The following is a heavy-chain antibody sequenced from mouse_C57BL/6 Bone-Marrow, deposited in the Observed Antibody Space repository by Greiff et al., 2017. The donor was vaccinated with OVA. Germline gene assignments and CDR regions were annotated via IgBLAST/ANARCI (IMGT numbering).Heavy chain of an antibody. Sequence: EVQLQESGPGLAKPSQTLSLTCSVTGYSITSDYWNWLRKFPGNKLEYMGYISYSGSTYYNPSLISRISRTRDTSKNQYYLQLNSVTTEDTATYYYARSPRTTTVVAKDAMDYWGQGTSVTVSS. J-gene: IGHJ4*01. D-gene: IGHD1-1*01. CDR1: GYSITSDY. CDR2: ISYSGST. CDR3: ARSPRTTTVVAKDAMDY. V-gene: IGHV3-8*01.